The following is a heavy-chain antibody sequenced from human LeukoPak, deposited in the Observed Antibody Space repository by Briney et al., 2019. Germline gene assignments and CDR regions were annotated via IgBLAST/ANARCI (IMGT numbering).Heavy chain of an antibody. CDR2: IIPIFGTA. CDR3: ARRRRTTTLFDY. Sequence: GSSVKVSCKASGGTFISYAISWVRQAPGQGLEWMGGIIPIFGTANYAQKFQGRVTITADESTSTAYMELSSLRSEDTAVYYCARRRRTTTLFDYWGQGTLVTVSS. V-gene: IGHV1-69*01. CDR1: GGTFISYA. D-gene: IGHD1-7*01. J-gene: IGHJ4*02.